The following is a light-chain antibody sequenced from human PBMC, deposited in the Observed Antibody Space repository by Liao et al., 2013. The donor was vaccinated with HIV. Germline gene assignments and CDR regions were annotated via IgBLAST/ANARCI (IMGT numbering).Light chain of an antibody. V-gene: IGLV3-21*01. Sequence: SYVLTQPPSVSVAPGKTAMITCGGNNIGSKSVHWYQQKPGQSPVLVIYQDRKRPSGIPERFSGSYSGNTATLTITGTQTMDESDYFCQAWDSGAEVLFGGGTKLTVL. J-gene: IGLJ2*01. CDR1: NIGSKS. CDR3: QAWDSGAEVL. CDR2: QDR.